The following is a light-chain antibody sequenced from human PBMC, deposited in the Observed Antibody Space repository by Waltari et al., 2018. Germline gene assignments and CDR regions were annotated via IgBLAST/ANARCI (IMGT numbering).Light chain of an antibody. CDR2: DAS. J-gene: IGKJ1*01. Sequence: DIQMTQSPSTLSASVGDRVTITCRASQTIDNYLAWYQQKPGEAPKVMIYDASTLETGVPSRFSGSGFGTDFSLTISSLQPEDFATYYCQQYNGYSGTFGQGTKVEIK. V-gene: IGKV1-5*01. CDR3: QQYNGYSGT. CDR1: QTIDNY.